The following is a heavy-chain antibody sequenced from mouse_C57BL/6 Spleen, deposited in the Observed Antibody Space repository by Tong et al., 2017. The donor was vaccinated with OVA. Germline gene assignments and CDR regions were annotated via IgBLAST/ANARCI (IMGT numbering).Heavy chain of an antibody. D-gene: IGHD1-1*01. CDR2: INPYNGGT. V-gene: IGHV1-18*01. CDR1: GYSFTGYT. Sequence: EVQLQESGPELVKPGASMKISCKASGYSFTGYTMNWVKQSHGKNLEWIGLINPYNGGTSCNQKFKGKATLTVDKSYSTAYMELLRLTSEDSEVYYCARFDYGSNYDMDYWGQGTSVTVSS. J-gene: IGHJ4*01. CDR3: ARFDYGSNYDMDY.